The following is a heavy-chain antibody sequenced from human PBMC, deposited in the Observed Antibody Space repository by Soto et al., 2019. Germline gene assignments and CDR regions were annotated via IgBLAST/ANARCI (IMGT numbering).Heavy chain of an antibody. CDR1: GFTFSDYY. Sequence: PGGSLRLSCAASGFTFSDYYMSWVRQAPGKGLEWVSYFSNSGTTKYYADSVKGRFTISRDDAKNSLYLQMNSLRAEDTAVYYCARASRPGYNSGWYSFDYWGQGALVPVSS. V-gene: IGHV3-11*01. D-gene: IGHD1-20*01. CDR2: FSNSGTTK. J-gene: IGHJ4*02. CDR3: ARASRPGYNSGWYSFDY.